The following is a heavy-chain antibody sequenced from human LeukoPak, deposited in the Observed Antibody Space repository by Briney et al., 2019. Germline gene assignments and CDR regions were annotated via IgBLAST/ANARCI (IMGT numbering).Heavy chain of an antibody. CDR1: GFTFSSYS. D-gene: IGHD6-13*01. V-gene: IGHV3-21*04. CDR3: AKGGSSWSEIDY. J-gene: IGHJ4*02. Sequence: GGSLRLSCAASGFTFSSYSMNWVRQAPGKGLEWVSSISSSSYIYYADSVKGRFTISRDNAKNTLYLQMNSLRGDDTAVYYCAKGGSSWSEIDYWGQGSLVTVSS. CDR2: ISSSSYI.